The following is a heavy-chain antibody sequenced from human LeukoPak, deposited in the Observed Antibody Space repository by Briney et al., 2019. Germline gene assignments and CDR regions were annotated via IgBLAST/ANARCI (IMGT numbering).Heavy chain of an antibody. D-gene: IGHD3-22*01. CDR3: AGDQDSSGYPTPPYYYYGMDV. Sequence: SETLSLTCTVSGGSISTYYWTWIRQPPGKGLEYIGDIYYSGSTNYNPSLKSRLTISLDTSKNQFSLKLSSVTAADTAVYYCAGDQDSSGYPTPPYYYYGMDVWGQGTTVTVSS. CDR2: IYYSGST. J-gene: IGHJ6*02. CDR1: GGSISTYY. V-gene: IGHV4-59*01.